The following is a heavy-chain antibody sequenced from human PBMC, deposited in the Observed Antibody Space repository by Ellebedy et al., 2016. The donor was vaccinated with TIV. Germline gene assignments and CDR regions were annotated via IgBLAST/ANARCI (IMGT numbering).Heavy chain of an antibody. V-gene: IGHV3-7*01. D-gene: IGHD4-17*01. CDR3: ARRASYGDYAVQVNPWFDP. CDR2: IRQEGDEI. J-gene: IGHJ5*02. CDR1: GINFRSYW. Sequence: GGSLRLSCAASGINFRSYWMTWVRQAPGKGLEWVAKIRQEGDEIYYVESVKGRFTISIENAKNSLFLQMKSLRAEDTAVYYCARRASYGDYAVQVNPWFDPWGQGTLVTVSS.